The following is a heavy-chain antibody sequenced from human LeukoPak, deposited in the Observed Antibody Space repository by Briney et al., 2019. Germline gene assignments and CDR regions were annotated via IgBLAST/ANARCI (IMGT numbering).Heavy chain of an antibody. CDR3: ARDIASARSRAAGNY. CDR2: ISSSSSYI. Sequence: TGGSLRLSCAASGFTFSSYSMNWVRQAPGKGLEWVSSISSSSSYIYYADSVKGRFTISRDNAKNSLYLQMNSLRAEDTAVYYCARDIASARSRAAGNYWGQGTLVTVSS. CDR1: GFTFSSYS. J-gene: IGHJ4*02. V-gene: IGHV3-21*01. D-gene: IGHD6-13*01.